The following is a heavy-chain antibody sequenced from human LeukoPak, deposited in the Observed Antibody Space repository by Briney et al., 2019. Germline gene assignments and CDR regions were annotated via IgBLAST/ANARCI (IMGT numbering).Heavy chain of an antibody. Sequence: SVKVSCKASGYTFTSYDINWVRQATGQGLEWMGRIIPILGIANYAQKFQGRVTITADKSTSTAYMELSSLRSEDTAVYYCASEVVVVAATEPYFDYWGQGTPVTVSS. J-gene: IGHJ4*02. CDR2: IIPILGIA. CDR3: ASEVVVVAATEPYFDY. D-gene: IGHD2-15*01. V-gene: IGHV1-69*04. CDR1: GYTFTSYD.